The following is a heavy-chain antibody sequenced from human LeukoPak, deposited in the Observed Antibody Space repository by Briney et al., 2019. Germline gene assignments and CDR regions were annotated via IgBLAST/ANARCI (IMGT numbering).Heavy chain of an antibody. J-gene: IGHJ4*02. CDR2: IKQDGSEK. D-gene: IGHD6-19*01. V-gene: IGHV3-7*01. Sequence: GGSLRLSCADSGFTFSSYWMSWVRQAPGKGLEWVANIKQDGSEKYYVDSVKGRFTISRDNAKNSLYLQMNSLRAEDTAVYFCARVGGSGWTFDYWGQGTLVTVSS. CDR1: GFTFSSYW. CDR3: ARVGGSGWTFDY.